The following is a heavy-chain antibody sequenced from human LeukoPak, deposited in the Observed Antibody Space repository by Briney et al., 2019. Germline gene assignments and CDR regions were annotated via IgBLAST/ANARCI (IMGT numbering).Heavy chain of an antibody. CDR2: IYSGGST. CDR1: GFTVSSNY. J-gene: IGHJ5*02. V-gene: IGHV3-66*01. Sequence: GGSLRLSCAASGFTVSSNYMSWVRQAPGKGLEWVSVIYSGGSTYYADSVKGRFTISRDNSKNTPYLQMNSLRAEDTAVYYCARSMVRGASWFDPWGQGTLVTVSS. D-gene: IGHD3-10*01. CDR3: ARSMVRGASWFDP.